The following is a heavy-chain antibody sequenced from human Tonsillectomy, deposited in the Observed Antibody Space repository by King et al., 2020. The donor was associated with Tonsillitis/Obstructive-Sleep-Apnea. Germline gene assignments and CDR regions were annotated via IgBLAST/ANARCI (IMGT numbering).Heavy chain of an antibody. V-gene: IGHV4-34*01. CDR3: AREITTDALDI. J-gene: IGHJ3*02. CDR1: GGSFSGYY. Sequence: QVQLQQWGAGLLKPSETLSLTCAVYGGSFSGYYWSWIRQPPGKGLEWIGEIDHSGSTNYNPSLKSRVTVSSDTSKTQFSLNLSSVTAATTAVYYCAREITTDALDIWGQGTMVTVSS. CDR2: IDHSGST. D-gene: IGHD3-3*01.